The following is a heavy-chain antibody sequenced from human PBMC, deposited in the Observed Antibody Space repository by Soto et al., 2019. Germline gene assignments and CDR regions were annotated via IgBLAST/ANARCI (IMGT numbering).Heavy chain of an antibody. D-gene: IGHD2-8*02. Sequence: ESGGGSVQPGGSLGLSCAASGFTFSASDMHWVRQTTGGGLEWVAAIGTLHDTYYPDSVKGRFTISRDNARNSLNLQMNSPRAGDTGVYYCARQASYWHGGGGWLDPWGQGTLVTVSS. J-gene: IGHJ5*02. CDR2: IGTLHDT. CDR1: GFTFSASD. CDR3: ARQASYWHGGGGWLDP. V-gene: IGHV3-13*01.